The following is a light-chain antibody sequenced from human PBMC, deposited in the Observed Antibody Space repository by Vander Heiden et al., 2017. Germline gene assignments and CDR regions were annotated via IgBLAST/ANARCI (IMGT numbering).Light chain of an antibody. V-gene: IGLV2-14*01. CDR1: SSDVGGYNH. CDR2: EVS. Sequence: QSALTQPASVSGSPGPSITISCPGTSSDVGGYNHVPWYQPHPGKAPKLMIDEVSNRPSGVSNRFSGSKSGNTASLTMSGLQAEDEADYYCSSYTSSSTLYVFGTGTKVTVL. CDR3: SSYTSSSTLYV. J-gene: IGLJ1*01.